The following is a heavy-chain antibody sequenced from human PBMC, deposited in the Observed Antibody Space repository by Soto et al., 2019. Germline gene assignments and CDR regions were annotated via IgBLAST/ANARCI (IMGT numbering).Heavy chain of an antibody. CDR2: ISRSSNTI. CDR1: GFTFSDYS. D-gene: IGHD4-17*01. Sequence: PGGSLRLSCAASGFTFSDYSMNWVRQAPGKGLEWVSYISRSSNTIYYADSVKGRFTISRDNANNSLYLQMNSLGVEDTAVYYCAIDDYGDYDQVDYWGQGTLVTVSS. V-gene: IGHV3-48*01. J-gene: IGHJ4*02. CDR3: AIDDYGDYDQVDY.